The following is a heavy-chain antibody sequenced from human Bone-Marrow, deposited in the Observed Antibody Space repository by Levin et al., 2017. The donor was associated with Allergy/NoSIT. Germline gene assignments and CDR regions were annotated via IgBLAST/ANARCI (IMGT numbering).Heavy chain of an antibody. J-gene: IGHJ4*02. CDR1: GGSISSSNW. Sequence: SETLSLTCAVSGGSISSSNWWSWVRQAPGKGLEWLGEIFHSGTTNYSPSLKSRVTLSVDKSKNQFSLKLGSVTAADTAMYYCATGTTSRFYFDSWGQGTLVTVSS. V-gene: IGHV4-4*02. CDR3: ATGTTSRFYFDS. D-gene: IGHD2-2*01. CDR2: IFHSGTT.